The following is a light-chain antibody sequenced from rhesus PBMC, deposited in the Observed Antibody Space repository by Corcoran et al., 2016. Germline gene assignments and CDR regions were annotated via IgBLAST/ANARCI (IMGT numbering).Light chain of an antibody. CDR1: QSISSW. V-gene: IGKV1-22*01. CDR2: KAS. CDR3: LQYFSSPFT. Sequence: DIQMTQSPSSLSASVGDRVTITCRASQSISSWLDWYQQKPGKDPKLLIFKASILQSGVPSRFSGSGSGTDFTLTISSLQPEDFATYYCLQYFSSPFTFGPGTKLDIK. J-gene: IGKJ3*01.